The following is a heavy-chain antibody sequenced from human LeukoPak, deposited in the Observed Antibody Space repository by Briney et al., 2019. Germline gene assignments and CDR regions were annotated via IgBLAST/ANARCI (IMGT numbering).Heavy chain of an antibody. Sequence: GGSLRLTCAASGFTISRNYMNWVRQAPGKGLEWVAVIYSGGTTYYADSVKGRFTISRDNSKNTLYLQMDSLRVEDTAVYYCARSWDARLNFDYWGQGTLVTVSS. CDR2: IYSGGTT. J-gene: IGHJ4*02. CDR3: ARSWDARLNFDY. D-gene: IGHD1-26*01. CDR1: GFTISRNY. V-gene: IGHV3-66*02.